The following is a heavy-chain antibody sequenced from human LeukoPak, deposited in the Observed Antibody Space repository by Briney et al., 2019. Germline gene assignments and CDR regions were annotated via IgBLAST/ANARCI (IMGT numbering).Heavy chain of an antibody. CDR3: AKYLDGSGFVDY. J-gene: IGHJ4*02. CDR1: GFTLSSYG. D-gene: IGHD6-19*01. Sequence: GRSLRLSCAASGFTLSSYGMHWVRQAPGKGLEWVAVISNEGSTKYYVDSVKGRFTISRDNSKNTLYLQMISLRAEDTAVYYCAKYLDGSGFVDYWGQGTLVTVSS. CDR2: ISNEGSTK. V-gene: IGHV3-30*18.